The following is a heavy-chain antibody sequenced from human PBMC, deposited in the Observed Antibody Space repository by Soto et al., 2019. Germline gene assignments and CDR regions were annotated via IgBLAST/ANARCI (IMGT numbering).Heavy chain of an antibody. CDR2: INPNNGGT. D-gene: IGHD3-16*01. V-gene: IGHV1-2*02. CDR3: SRDRRYPFFDY. CDR1: GYTFTDYY. Sequence: QVQLVQSGAEVRKPGASVKVSCRASGYTFTDYYINWVRQAPGQGLEWLGWINPNNGGTNYARKFQGRVTLTRDTSISTAYMDLSGLQSDDTAIYYCSRDRRYPFFDYWGQGTLVTVAS. J-gene: IGHJ4*02.